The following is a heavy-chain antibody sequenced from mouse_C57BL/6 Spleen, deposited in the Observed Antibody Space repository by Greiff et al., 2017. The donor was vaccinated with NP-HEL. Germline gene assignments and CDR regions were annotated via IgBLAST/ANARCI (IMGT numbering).Heavy chain of an antibody. CDR1: GYAFSSSW. J-gene: IGHJ2*01. V-gene: IGHV1-82*01. Sequence: QVQLKESGPELVKPGASVKISCKASGYAFSSSWMNWVKQRPGKGLEWIGRIYPGDGDTNYNVKFKGKATLTADKSSSTAYMQPSSLTSEDSAVYFCASSHDYWGQGTTLTVSS. CDR3: ASSHDY. CDR2: IYPGDGDT.